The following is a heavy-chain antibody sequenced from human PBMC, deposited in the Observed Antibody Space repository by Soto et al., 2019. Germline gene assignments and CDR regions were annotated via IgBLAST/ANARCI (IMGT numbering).Heavy chain of an antibody. D-gene: IGHD6-19*01. CDR3: ARESAVAALDP. V-gene: IGHV1-18*01. J-gene: IGHJ5*02. CDR2: ISAYNGNT. Sequence: QVQLVQSGAEVKKPGASVKVSCKASGYTFTSYGISWVRQAPGQGLEWMGWISAYNGNTKYAQKLQGRVTRTIDTSTSTAYIELRSLRSDDTAVYYCARESAVAALDPWGQGTLVTVSS. CDR1: GYTFTSYG.